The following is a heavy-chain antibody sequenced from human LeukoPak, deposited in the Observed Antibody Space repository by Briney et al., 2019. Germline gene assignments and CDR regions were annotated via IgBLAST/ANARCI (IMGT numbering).Heavy chain of an antibody. V-gene: IGHV3-48*01. D-gene: IGHD5-24*01. CDR3: ARDYKYAFDN. Sequence: GGSLRLSCAASGFTFSDSMNWVRQAPGKGLEWISYIGIDSGNTNYADSVKGRFTISGDKAMNSLYLQMNSLRVEDTAVYYCARDYKYAFDNWGQGTLVTVSS. CDR1: GFTFSDS. CDR2: IGIDSGNT. J-gene: IGHJ4*02.